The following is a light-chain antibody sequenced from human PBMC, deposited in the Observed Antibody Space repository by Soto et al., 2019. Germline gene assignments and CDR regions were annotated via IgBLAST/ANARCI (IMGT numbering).Light chain of an antibody. V-gene: IGLV2-23*01. CDR2: EGS. CDR3: CSYAGNSVV. Sequence: QSALTQPASVSGSPGQSITISCTGTSSDVGSYNLVSWYQHHPGKGPRLMIFEGSKRPSGVSNRFSGSKSGNTASLTISGVQAEDEADYYCCSYAGNSVVFGGGTKVTVL. J-gene: IGLJ2*01. CDR1: SSDVGSYNL.